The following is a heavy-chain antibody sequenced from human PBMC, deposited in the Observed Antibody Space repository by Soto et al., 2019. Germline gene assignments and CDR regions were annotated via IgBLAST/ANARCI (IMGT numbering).Heavy chain of an antibody. CDR3: ASHCGGDCYSRSPPYYYYGMDV. CDR1: GGTFSSYA. D-gene: IGHD2-21*02. CDR2: IIPIFGTA. V-gene: IGHV1-69*12. Sequence: QVQLVQSGAEVKKPGSSVKVSCKASGGTFSSYAISWVRQAPGQGLEWMGGIIPIFGTADYAQKFQGRVTITADESTSTAYMELSSLISEDTAWYYCASHCGGDCYSRSPPYYYYGMDVWGQWTTVTVSS. J-gene: IGHJ6*02.